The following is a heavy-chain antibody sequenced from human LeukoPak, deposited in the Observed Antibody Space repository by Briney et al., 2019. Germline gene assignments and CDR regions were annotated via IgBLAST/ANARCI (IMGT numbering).Heavy chain of an antibody. Sequence: SETLSLTCDVSGYSISSGYYWGWIRQPPGKGLEWIGSIYYSGSTYYNPSLKSRVTISVDTSKNQFSLKLSSVTAADTAVYYCARPIVVVVAATGPGDAFDIWGQGTMVTVSS. V-gene: IGHV4-38-2*01. CDR3: ARPIVVVVAATGPGDAFDI. D-gene: IGHD2-15*01. J-gene: IGHJ3*02. CDR1: GYSISSGYY. CDR2: IYYSGST.